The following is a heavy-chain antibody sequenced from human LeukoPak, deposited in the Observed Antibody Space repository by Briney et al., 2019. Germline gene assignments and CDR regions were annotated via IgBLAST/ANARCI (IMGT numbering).Heavy chain of an antibody. CDR3: TSGSYSFYYMDV. Sequence: SETLSLTCTVSGGSISSTNYYWGWIRQPPGKGLEWIGSISYSGGTNYNPSLKSRVTISVDTSKNQFSLKLSSVTAADTAVYYCTSGSYSFYYMDVWGKGTTVTVSS. V-gene: IGHV4-39*07. D-gene: IGHD1-26*01. CDR2: ISYSGGT. CDR1: GGSISSTNYY. J-gene: IGHJ6*03.